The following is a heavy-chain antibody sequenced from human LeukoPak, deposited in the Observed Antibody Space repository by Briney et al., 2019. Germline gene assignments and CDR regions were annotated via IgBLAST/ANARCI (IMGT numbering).Heavy chain of an antibody. J-gene: IGHJ5*02. D-gene: IGHD2-15*01. CDR3: ANGGYTTWFDP. V-gene: IGHV3-23*01. CDR2: IRSNGGDT. CDR1: GFTFREYS. Sequence: GGSLRLSCAASGFTFREYSMSWVRQAPGKGLEWVSNIRSNGGDTYYTDSVKGRFTISRDNSKNTLYLDMNSLRAEDTAVYYCANGGYTTWFDPWGQGTLVTVS.